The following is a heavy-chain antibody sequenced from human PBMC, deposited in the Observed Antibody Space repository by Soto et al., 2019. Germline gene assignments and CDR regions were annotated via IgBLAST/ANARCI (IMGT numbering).Heavy chain of an antibody. Sequence: GGSLRLSCAASGSSFSSYGIHWVRQAPGKGLEWISHISASSRTLFYADSVKGRFTISRDNAKNSLYLQMNSLRAEDTAVYYCARSYYDSSASYASYGMDVWGQGTTVTVSS. J-gene: IGHJ6*02. D-gene: IGHD3-22*01. CDR3: ARSYYDSSASYASYGMDV. CDR1: GSSFSSYG. CDR2: ISASSRTL. V-gene: IGHV3-48*01.